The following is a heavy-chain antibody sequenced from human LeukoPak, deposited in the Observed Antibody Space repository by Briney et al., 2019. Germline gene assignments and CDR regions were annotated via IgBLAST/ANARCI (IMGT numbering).Heavy chain of an antibody. Sequence: SVKVSCKASGGTFSSYAISWVRQAPGQGLERMGGIIPIFGTANYAQKFQGRVTITTDESTSTAYMELSSLRSEDTAVYYCARMDGYNRIFDYWGQGTLVTVSS. J-gene: IGHJ4*02. V-gene: IGHV1-69*05. CDR2: IIPIFGTA. D-gene: IGHD5-24*01. CDR1: GGTFSSYA. CDR3: ARMDGYNRIFDY.